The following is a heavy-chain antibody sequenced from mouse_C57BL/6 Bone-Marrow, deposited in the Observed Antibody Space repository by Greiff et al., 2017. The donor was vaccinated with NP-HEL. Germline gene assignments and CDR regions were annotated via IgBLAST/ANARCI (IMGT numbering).Heavy chain of an antibody. D-gene: IGHD2-2*01. CDR1: GFTFSSYA. Sequence: EVKLVESGGGLVKPGGSLKLSCAASGFTFSSYAMSWVRQTPEKRLEWVATISDGGSYTYYPDNVKGRFTISRDNAKNNLYLQMSHLKSEDTAMYYCARETAGGYPSYYAMDYWGQGTSVTVSS. V-gene: IGHV5-4*01. CDR3: ARETAGGYPSYYAMDY. J-gene: IGHJ4*01. CDR2: ISDGGSYT.